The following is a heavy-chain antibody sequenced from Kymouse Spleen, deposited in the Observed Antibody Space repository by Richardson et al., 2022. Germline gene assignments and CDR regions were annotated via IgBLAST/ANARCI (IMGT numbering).Heavy chain of an antibody. D-gene: IGHD3-10*01. CDR1: GDSVSSNSAA. CDR3: ARGITMVRGVLHYYYYGMDV. V-gene: IGHV6-1*01. J-gene: IGHJ6*02. Sequence: QVQLQQSGPGLVKPSQTLSLTCAISGDSVSSNSAAWNWIRQSPSRGLEWLGRTYYRSKWYNDYAVSVKSRITINPDTSKNQFSLQLNSVTPEDTAVYYCARGITMVRGVLHYYYYGMDVWGQGTTVTVSS. CDR2: TYYRSKWYN.